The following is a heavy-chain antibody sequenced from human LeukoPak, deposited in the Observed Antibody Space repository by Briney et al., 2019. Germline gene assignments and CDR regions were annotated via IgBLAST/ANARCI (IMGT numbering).Heavy chain of an antibody. Sequence: PGGSLRLSCVGSGFTFSTYNMHWVRQAPGKGLEWVSGISWNSGSIGYADSVKGRFTISRDNAKNSLYLQMNSLRAEDTALYYCAKDIRLYYYYGMDVWGQGTTVTVSS. J-gene: IGHJ6*02. CDR2: ISWNSGSI. V-gene: IGHV3-9*01. CDR1: GFTFSTYN. D-gene: IGHD6-25*01. CDR3: AKDIRLYYYYGMDV.